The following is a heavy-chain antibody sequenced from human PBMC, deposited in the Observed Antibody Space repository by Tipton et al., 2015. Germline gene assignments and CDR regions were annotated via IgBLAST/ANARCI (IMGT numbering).Heavy chain of an antibody. CDR3: ACHDYDLLTRDYQTVDY. J-gene: IGHJ4*02. Sequence: TLSLTCTVSAGSISSSFWWSWVRQPPGKGLEWIAEIYHSGSTNYNPFLKSRVTISVDKSKNQFSLKLTSLTAADTAVYYCACHDYDLLTRDYQTVDYWGQGTRVTVSS. CDR1: AGSISSSFW. D-gene: IGHD3-9*01. CDR2: IYHSGST. V-gene: IGHV4-4*02.